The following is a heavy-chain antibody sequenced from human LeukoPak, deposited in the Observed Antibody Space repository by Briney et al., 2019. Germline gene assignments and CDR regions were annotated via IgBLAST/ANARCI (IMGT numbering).Heavy chain of an antibody. CDR1: GSALRKIS. J-gene: IGHJ4*02. Sequence: ASVKVSCKVSGSALRKISIDWVRQAPGKGLEWMGTVGHEHGTTIHAQKFQGRFNMTVDTATDTAYMEMSSLMSEDTAIYYCATGAIVFDFWGQGTLVTVSS. CDR2: VGHEHGTT. CDR3: ATGAIVFDF. V-gene: IGHV1-24*01. D-gene: IGHD3-22*01.